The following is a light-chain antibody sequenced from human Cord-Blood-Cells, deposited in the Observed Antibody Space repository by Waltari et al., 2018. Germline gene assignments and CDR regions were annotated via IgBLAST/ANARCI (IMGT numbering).Light chain of an antibody. V-gene: IGKV1-33*01. CDR2: DAS. CDR1: QDISNY. Sequence: DIPITQSPSSLPESVGERGTTTSQASQDISNYLNWYQQKQGKAPKLLIYDASNLETGVPSRFSGSGSGTDFTFTISSLQPEDIATYYCQQYDNLPYTFGQGTKLEIK. CDR3: QQYDNLPYT. J-gene: IGKJ2*01.